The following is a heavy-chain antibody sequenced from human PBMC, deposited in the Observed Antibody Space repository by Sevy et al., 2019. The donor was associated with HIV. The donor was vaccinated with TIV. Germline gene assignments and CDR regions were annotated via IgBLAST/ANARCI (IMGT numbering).Heavy chain of an antibody. Sequence: ASVKVSCKASGYTFTSYGISWVRQAPGQGLEWMGWISAYNGNTNYAQKLQGRVTMTTDTSMSTAYMGLRSLRSDDTAAYYCARAPRSSSRENFDYWGQGTLVTVSS. CDR1: GYTFTSYG. V-gene: IGHV1-18*01. CDR3: ARAPRSSSRENFDY. CDR2: ISAYNGNT. J-gene: IGHJ4*02. D-gene: IGHD6-13*01.